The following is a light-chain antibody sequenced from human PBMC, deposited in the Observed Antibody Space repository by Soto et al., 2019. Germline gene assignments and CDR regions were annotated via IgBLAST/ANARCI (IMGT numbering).Light chain of an antibody. V-gene: IGLV2-11*01. CDR3: CSYAGRDNYVV. CDR2: HVS. CDR1: SSDVGGYDY. J-gene: IGLJ2*01. Sequence: QSALTQPRSVSGSPGQSVTISCTGTSSDVGGYDYVSWYQQHPGKAPKLMIHHVSKRHSGVTDRFSGSKSGNTASLTISGLQAEDEADYYCCSYAGRDNYVVFGGGTQLTVL.